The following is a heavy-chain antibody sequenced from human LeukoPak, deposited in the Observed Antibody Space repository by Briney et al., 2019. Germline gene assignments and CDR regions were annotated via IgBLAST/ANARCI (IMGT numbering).Heavy chain of an antibody. J-gene: IGHJ3*02. CDR3: VKDRGDCSSTSCYDAFDI. V-gene: IGHV3-30*18. CDR2: ISYDGSNK. D-gene: IGHD2-2*01. CDR1: GFTFSSYG. Sequence: PGRSLRLSCAASGFTFSSYGMHWVRQAPGKGLEWVAVISYDGSNKYYADSVKGRFTISRDNSKNTLYLQMNSLRAEDTAVYYCVKDRGDCSSTSCYDAFDIWGQGTMVTVSS.